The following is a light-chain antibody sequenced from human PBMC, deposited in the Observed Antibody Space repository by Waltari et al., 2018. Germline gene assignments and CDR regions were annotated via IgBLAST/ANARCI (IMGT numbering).Light chain of an antibody. CDR3: QQYDGIVLT. J-gene: IGKJ4*01. CDR1: QIVSPIS. V-gene: IGKV3-20*01. Sequence: EIVLTQSPGTLSLSPGARATLSCRASQIVSPISLSWYQQKPGQAPRLLIFGASNRATGIPDRFSGSGSGTDFTLTISRLEPEDFAVYYCQQYDGIVLTFGGGTKVEI. CDR2: GAS.